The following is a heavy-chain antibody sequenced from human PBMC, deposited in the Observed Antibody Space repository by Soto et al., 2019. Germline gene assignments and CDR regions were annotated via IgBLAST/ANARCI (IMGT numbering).Heavy chain of an antibody. J-gene: IGHJ6*02. D-gene: IGHD6-19*01. CDR2: IIPIFGTA. Sequence: SVKVSCKASGGTFSSYAISWARQAPGQGLEWMGGIIPIFGTANYAQKFQGRVTITADESTSTAYMELSSLRSEDTAVYYCARAVAGHNDYYYGMDVWGQGTTVTVSS. CDR3: ARAVAGHNDYYYGMDV. V-gene: IGHV1-69*13. CDR1: GGTFSSYA.